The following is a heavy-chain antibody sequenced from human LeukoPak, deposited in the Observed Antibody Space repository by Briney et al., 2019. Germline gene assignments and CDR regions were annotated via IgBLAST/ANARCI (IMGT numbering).Heavy chain of an antibody. CDR1: GFTFSGSA. CDR2: IRSKANSYAT. D-gene: IGHD1-7*01. V-gene: IGHV3-73*01. CDR3: TRGTTGPLSY. Sequence: GSLRLSCAASGFTFSGSAMHWVRQASGKGLEWVGRIRSKANSYATAYAASVKGRFTISRDDPKNTAYLQMNSLKTEDTAVYYCTRGTTGPLSYWGQGTLVTVSS. J-gene: IGHJ4*02.